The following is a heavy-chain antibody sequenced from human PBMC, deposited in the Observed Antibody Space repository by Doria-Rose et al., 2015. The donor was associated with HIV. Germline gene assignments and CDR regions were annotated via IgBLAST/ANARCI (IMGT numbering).Heavy chain of an antibody. V-gene: IGHV4-30-4*01. CDR2: ISSSGTT. CDR3: ARARNYGFPHFFDF. Sequence: QVQLQQSGPGLVRPSQTLSLTCTVSGDSISSGDSFWSWIRQPPGKGPEWIGYISSSGTTYYYPSLSGRLTISLDASMNQFSLTLNSVTAADTAVYYCARARNYGFPHFFDFWGQGTLVTVSS. D-gene: IGHD3-10*01. CDR1: GDSISSGDSF. J-gene: IGHJ4*02.